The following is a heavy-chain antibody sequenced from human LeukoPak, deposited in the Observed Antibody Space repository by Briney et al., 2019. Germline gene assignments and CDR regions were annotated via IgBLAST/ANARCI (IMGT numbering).Heavy chain of an antibody. Sequence: SETLSLTCTVSGYSISSGYYWGWIRQPPGKGLEWIGSIYHSGSTYYNPSLKSRVTISVDTSKNQFSLKLSSVTAADTAVYYCARGNSGSCYVAFDYWGQGTLVTVSS. D-gene: IGHD1-26*01. CDR2: IYHSGST. V-gene: IGHV4-38-2*02. J-gene: IGHJ4*02. CDR1: GYSISSGYY. CDR3: ARGNSGSCYVAFDY.